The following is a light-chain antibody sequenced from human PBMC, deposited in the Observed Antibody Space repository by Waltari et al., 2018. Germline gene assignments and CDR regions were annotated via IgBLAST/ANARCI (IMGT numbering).Light chain of an antibody. CDR2: KVS. J-gene: IGKJ1*01. CDR1: QGLVSSDGNTY. Sequence: DVAMTQSPLSLPVTLGQPASISCRSSQGLVSSDGNTYFNWFQQRPGQAPRRLLYKVSXXXXXXXXXXXGGXXXXXFXXRXXXXXAEXXGVXYCMQGTXXXWTFGQGTKVEIK. V-gene: IGKV2-30*01. CDR3: MQGTXXXWT.